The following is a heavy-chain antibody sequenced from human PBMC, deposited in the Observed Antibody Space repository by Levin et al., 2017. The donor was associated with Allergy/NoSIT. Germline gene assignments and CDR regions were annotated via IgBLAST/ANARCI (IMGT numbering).Heavy chain of an antibody. V-gene: IGHV1-2*02. CDR2: INPDSGAT. J-gene: IGHJ6*02. CDR1: EYTFTDSY. Sequence: ASVKVSCKASEYTFTDSYMHWVRQAPGQGLEWMGWINPDSGATYYAPKFQGRVTMTRDTSFHTAYMELSGLKPDDTAVFYCARGTTLTAPLDYYYAMDVWGQGTTVTVSS. D-gene: IGHD1/OR15-1a*01. CDR3: ARGTTLTAPLDYYYAMDV.